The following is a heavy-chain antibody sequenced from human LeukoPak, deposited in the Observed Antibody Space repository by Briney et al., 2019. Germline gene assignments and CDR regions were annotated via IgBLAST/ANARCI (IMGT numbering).Heavy chain of an antibody. V-gene: IGHV5-51*01. Sequence: SGESLKISCKSSGYTFTGYLIGWVRPMPGKGLEWMGIISPGDSDTRYSPSFQGQVTMSADKSINTAYLQWGSLKASDTAMYYCARGRGATVITNFDYWGQGTLVSVSS. CDR3: ARGRGATVITNFDY. CDR2: ISPGDSDT. CDR1: GYTFTGYL. D-gene: IGHD4-23*01. J-gene: IGHJ4*02.